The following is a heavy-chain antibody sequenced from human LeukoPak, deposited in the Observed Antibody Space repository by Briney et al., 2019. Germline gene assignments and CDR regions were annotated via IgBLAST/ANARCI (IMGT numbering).Heavy chain of an antibody. J-gene: IGHJ3*02. CDR1: GFTFSSYG. CDR3: AKDQAPFTMIVVVQDAFDI. CDR2: IWYDGSNK. D-gene: IGHD3-22*01. V-gene: IGHV3-33*06. Sequence: QPGGSLRLSCAASGFTFSSYGMHWVRQAPGKGLEWVAVIWYDGSNKYYADSVKGRFTISRDNSKNTLYLQMNSLRAEDTAVYYCAKDQAPFTMIVVVQDAFDIWGQGTMVTVSS.